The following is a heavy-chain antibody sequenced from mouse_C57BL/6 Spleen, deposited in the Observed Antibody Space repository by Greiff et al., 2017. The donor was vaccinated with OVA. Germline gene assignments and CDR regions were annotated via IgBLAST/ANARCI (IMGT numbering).Heavy chain of an antibody. V-gene: IGHV1-69*01. J-gene: IGHJ4*01. CDR3: ARGHITTVQRYAMDY. CDR2: IDPSDSYT. D-gene: IGHD1-1*01. CDR1: GYTFTSYW. Sequence: QVQLQQPGAELVMPGASVKLSCKASGYTFTSYWMHWVKQRPGQGLEWIGEIDPSDSYTNYNQKFKGKSTLTVDKSSSTAYMQLSSLTSEDSAVYYCARGHITTVQRYAMDYWGQGTSVTVSS.